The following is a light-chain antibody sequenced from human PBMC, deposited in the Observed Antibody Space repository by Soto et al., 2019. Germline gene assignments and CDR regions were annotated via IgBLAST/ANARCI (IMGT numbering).Light chain of an antibody. CDR3: QQSFTTPDT. Sequence: DIQMTQSPSSLSASVGDRVTITCRASQTIAMYVNWFQQKPGKAPKPLIYTTSSLQSGVPPRFSGSGSETDFTLTISRLQPEDSATYYCQQSFTTPDTFGQGTKLEIK. CDR1: QTIAMY. CDR2: TTS. V-gene: IGKV1-39*01. J-gene: IGKJ2*01.